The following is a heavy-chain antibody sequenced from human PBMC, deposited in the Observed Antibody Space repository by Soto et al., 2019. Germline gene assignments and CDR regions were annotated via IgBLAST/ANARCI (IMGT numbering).Heavy chain of an antibody. CDR1: GYTFTSYA. CDR3: ARGGSLYWYFDL. V-gene: IGHV1-3*01. Sequence: QVQLVQSGAEVKKPGASVKVSCKASGYTFTSYAMHWVRLAHGQRLDWMGWINAGNGNTKYSQKVQGRVTITRDTSASTAYMELSSLRSEDTAVYYCARGGSLYWYFDLWGRGTLVTVSS. CDR2: INAGNGNT. D-gene: IGHD1-26*01. J-gene: IGHJ2*01.